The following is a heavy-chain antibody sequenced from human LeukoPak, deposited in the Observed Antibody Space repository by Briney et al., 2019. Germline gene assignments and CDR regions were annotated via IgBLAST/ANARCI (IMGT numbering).Heavy chain of an antibody. CDR1: GFTFSSYG. Sequence: GGSLRLSCAASGFTFSSYGMTWVRQAPGKGLEWVSGISWNSGSIGYADSVKGRFTISRDNAKNSLYLQMNSLRAEDTALYYCAKDVQTIGYCSSTSCYPTGGFDPWGQGTLVTVSS. V-gene: IGHV3-9*01. J-gene: IGHJ5*02. CDR2: ISWNSGSI. CDR3: AKDVQTIGYCSSTSCYPTGGFDP. D-gene: IGHD2-2*01.